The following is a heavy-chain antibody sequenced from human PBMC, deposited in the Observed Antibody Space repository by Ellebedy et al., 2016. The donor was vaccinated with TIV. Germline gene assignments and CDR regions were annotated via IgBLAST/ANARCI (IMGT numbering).Heavy chain of an antibody. J-gene: IGHJ6*02. CDR3: ARTGYGYHGMDV. V-gene: IGHV3-7*03. CDR1: GFTFRNHW. CDR2: IRQDGAEK. D-gene: IGHD5-12*01. Sequence: GESLKISCAAPGFTFRNHWMSRVRLPPGQLLEFVANIRQDGAEKHYVDSVKDRFSISRDNAKNSVLLQMNSLRAGDTAVNYCARTGYGYHGMDVWGQGTTVTVSS.